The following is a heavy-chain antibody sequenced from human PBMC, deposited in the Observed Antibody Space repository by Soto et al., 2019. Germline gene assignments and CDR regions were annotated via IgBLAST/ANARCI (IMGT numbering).Heavy chain of an antibody. Sequence: SETLSLTCTVSCGSISSYYWSWIRQPPGKGLEWIGYIYYSGSTNYNPSLKSRVTISVDTSKNQFSLKLSSVTAADTAVYYCAKSITMVRGVRRYYYMDVWGKGTTVTVSS. CDR1: CGSISSYY. V-gene: IGHV4-59*08. CDR2: IYYSGST. CDR3: AKSITMVRGVRRYYYMDV. D-gene: IGHD3-10*01. J-gene: IGHJ6*03.